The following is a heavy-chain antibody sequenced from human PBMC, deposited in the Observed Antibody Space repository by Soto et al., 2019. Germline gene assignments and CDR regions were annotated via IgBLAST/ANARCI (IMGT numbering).Heavy chain of an antibody. CDR2: TYYRSKWYN. D-gene: IGHD6-13*01. CDR3: ARGYSSSWYMDYFDY. J-gene: IGHJ4*02. CDR1: GDSVSSNSAA. V-gene: IGHV6-1*01. Sequence: KQSQILSLTCAISGDSVSSNSAAWNWIRQSPSRGLEWLGRTYYRSKWYNDYAVSVKSRITINPDTSKNQFSLQLNSVTPEDTAVYYCARGYSSSWYMDYFDYWGQGTLVTVSS.